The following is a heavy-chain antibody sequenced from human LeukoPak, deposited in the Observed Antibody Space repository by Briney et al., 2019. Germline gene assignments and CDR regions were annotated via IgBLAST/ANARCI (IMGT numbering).Heavy chain of an antibody. J-gene: IGHJ6*03. D-gene: IGHD1-26*01. CDR3: ARGGSGSYFLGYYYMDV. Sequence: GGSLRLSCAASGFTFDDYGMSWVRQAPGKGLEWVSGINWNGGSTGYADSVKGLFTISRDNAKNSLYLQMNSLRAEDTALYYCARGGSGSYFLGYYYMDVWGKGTTVTVSS. CDR1: GFTFDDYG. CDR2: INWNGGST. V-gene: IGHV3-20*04.